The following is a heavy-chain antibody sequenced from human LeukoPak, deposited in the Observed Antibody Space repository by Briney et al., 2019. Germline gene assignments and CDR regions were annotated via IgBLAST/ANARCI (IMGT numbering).Heavy chain of an antibody. J-gene: IGHJ6*02. Sequence: GASVKVSCKASGGTFSSYAISWVRQAPGQGLEWMGGITPIFGTANYAQKFQGRVTITADESTSTAYMELSSLRSEDTAVYYCARGASSWQNLLPPHPDYYYYYGMDVWGQGTTVTVSS. CDR1: GGTFSSYA. D-gene: IGHD6-13*01. V-gene: IGHV1-69*01. CDR3: ARGASSWQNLLPPHPDYYYYYGMDV. CDR2: ITPIFGTA.